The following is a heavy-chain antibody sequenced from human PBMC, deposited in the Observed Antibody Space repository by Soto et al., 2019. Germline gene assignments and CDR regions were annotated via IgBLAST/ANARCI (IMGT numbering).Heavy chain of an antibody. CDR2: MNPNRGNT. D-gene: IGHD3-3*01. J-gene: IGHJ4*02. CDR3: AREKSGYYDY. V-gene: IGHV1-8*01. Sequence: QVQLVQSGAEVKKPGASVKVSCKASGYSFTGYDINWVRQATGQGLEWMGWMNPNRGNTGYAQKFQGRVNRTRNTSISTANMELSSLRSEDTAVYYCAREKSGYYDYWGQGTLVTVSS. CDR1: GYSFTGYD.